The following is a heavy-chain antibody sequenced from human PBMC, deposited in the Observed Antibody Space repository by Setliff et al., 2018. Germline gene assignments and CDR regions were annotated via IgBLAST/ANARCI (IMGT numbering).Heavy chain of an antibody. CDR2: IVVGSGNT. D-gene: IGHD3-22*01. CDR1: GFNFTSYA. CDR3: AADPYYYASSGYSVDY. V-gene: IGHV1-58*02. Sequence: SVKVSCKASGFNFTSYAMQWVRQARGQRLEWIGWIVVGSGNTNYAQKFQERVTITRDMSTSTAYMELSSLRSEDTAVYYCAADPYYYASSGYSVDYWGQGTLVTVSS. J-gene: IGHJ4*02.